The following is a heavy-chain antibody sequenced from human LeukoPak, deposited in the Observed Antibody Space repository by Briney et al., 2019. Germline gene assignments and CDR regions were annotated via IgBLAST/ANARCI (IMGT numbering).Heavy chain of an antibody. CDR3: ARDGRWELLHYMDV. V-gene: IGHV4-59*02. CDR2: IYYSGST. CDR1: GFSVSTNY. D-gene: IGHD1-26*01. J-gene: IGHJ6*03. Sequence: GSLRLSCAASGFSVSTNYMSWIRQPPGKGLEWIGYIYYSGSTNYNPSLKSRVTISVDTSKNQFSLKLSSVTAADTAVYYCARDGRWELLHYMDVWGKGTTVTVSS.